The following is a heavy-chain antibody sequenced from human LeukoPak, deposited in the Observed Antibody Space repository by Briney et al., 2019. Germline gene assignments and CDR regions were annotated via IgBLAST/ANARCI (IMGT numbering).Heavy chain of an antibody. CDR2: IKEDGGEG. V-gene: IGHV3-7*01. Sequence: GGSLRLSCAASGFTFSSYWMTWVRQAPGKGLEWVANIKEDGGEGYYVDSVKGRFTVSRDNAKNSLYLQMNSLRAEDTAVYYCARDLAPTFEYYYYGMDVWGQGTTVTVSS. CDR1: GFTFSSYW. J-gene: IGHJ6*02. CDR3: ARDLAPTFEYYYYGMDV.